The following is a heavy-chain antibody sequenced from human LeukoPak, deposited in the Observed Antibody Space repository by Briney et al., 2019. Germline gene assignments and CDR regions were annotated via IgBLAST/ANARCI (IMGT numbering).Heavy chain of an antibody. V-gene: IGHV3-30*04. CDR3: AREWSGSYLDY. Sequence: GGSLRLSCAASGFTFSSYAMHWVRQAPGKGLEWVAVISYDGSNKYYADSVKGRFTISRDNSKNTLYLQMNSLRAKDMAVYYCAREWSGSYLDYWGQGTLVTVSS. J-gene: IGHJ4*02. CDR1: GFTFSSYA. CDR2: ISYDGSNK. D-gene: IGHD1-26*01.